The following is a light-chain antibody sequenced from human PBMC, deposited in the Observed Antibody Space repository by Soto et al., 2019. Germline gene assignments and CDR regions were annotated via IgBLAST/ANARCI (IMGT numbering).Light chain of an antibody. CDR3: QQYGSSCT. J-gene: IGKJ1*01. CDR2: GAS. V-gene: IGKV3-20*01. CDR1: QSVSSSY. Sequence: EIVLTQSPGTLSLSPVERATLSCRASQSVSSSYLAWYQQKPGQAPRLLIYGASSRATGIPDRFSGSGSGTDFTLTISRLEPEDFAVYYCQQYGSSCTFGQGTKVDIK.